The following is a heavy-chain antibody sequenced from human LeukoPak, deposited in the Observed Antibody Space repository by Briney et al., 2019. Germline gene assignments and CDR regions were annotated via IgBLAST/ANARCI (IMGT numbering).Heavy chain of an antibody. CDR1: GFTFSSYS. CDR2: ITGSGTTI. V-gene: IGHV3-48*04. D-gene: IGHD6-19*01. Sequence: GGSLRLSCAASGFTFSSYSMNWVREAPGKGLEWVSYITGSGTTIYYADSVKGRFTISRDNAKNSVYLQMNSLRAEDTAVYYCARDRRSGPRTDYWGQGTLVTVSS. CDR3: ARDRRSGPRTDY. J-gene: IGHJ4*02.